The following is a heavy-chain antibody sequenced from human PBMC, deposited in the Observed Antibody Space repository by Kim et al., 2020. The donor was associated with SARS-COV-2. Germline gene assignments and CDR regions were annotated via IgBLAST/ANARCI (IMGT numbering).Heavy chain of an antibody. V-gene: IGHV3-23*01. CDR1: GFTFSNYA. J-gene: IGHJ4*02. CDR3: AKDLFRYLEWLLYDY. D-gene: IGHD3-3*01. Sequence: GGSLRLSCAASGFTFSNYAMSWVRQAPGKGLEWVSAISGRDGSTYYADSVKGRFTISRDNSKNTLYLQMNSLRAEDTAIYYCAKDLFRYLEWLLYDYWGQGTLVTVSS. CDR2: ISGRDGST.